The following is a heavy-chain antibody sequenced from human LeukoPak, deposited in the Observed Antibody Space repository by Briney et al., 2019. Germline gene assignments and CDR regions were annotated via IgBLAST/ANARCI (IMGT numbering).Heavy chain of an antibody. D-gene: IGHD3-3*01. V-gene: IGHV3-23*01. J-gene: IGHJ6*03. CDR2: ISGSGGST. Sequence: GGSLRLSCAASGFTFSSYAMSWVRQAPGKGLEWVSAISGSGGSTYYADSVKGRFTISRDNSKNTLYLQMNSLRAEDTAVYYCATDDFWSGYYYYMYACGKGTTVTVSS. CDR1: GFTFSSYA. CDR3: ATDDFWSGYYYYMYA.